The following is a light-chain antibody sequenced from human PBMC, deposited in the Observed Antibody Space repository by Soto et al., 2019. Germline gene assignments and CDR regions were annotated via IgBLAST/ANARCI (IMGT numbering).Light chain of an antibody. J-gene: IGKJ4*01. CDR3: QQSYSTPPELT. Sequence: DIQMTHSPSSLSASVGDRVTITCRASQSISSYLTWYQQKPGKAPKLLIYAASSLQSGVPSRFSGSGSGTDFTPTISSLQPEDLSTYDCQQSYSTPPELTFGGGTKVEIK. CDR1: QSISSY. CDR2: AAS. V-gene: IGKV1-39*01.